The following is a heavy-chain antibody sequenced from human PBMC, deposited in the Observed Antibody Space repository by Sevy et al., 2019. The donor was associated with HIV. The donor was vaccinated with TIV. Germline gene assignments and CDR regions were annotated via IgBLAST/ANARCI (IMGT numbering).Heavy chain of an antibody. V-gene: IGHV3-49*03. CDR3: TRGYYYDSSGYSDY. D-gene: IGHD3-22*01. J-gene: IGHJ4*02. CDR2: IRSKDYGGAT. Sequence: GGSLRLSCTGSGFTFGDYAMSWFRQAPGMGLEWVGFIRSKDYGGATEYAASVKGRFTISRKDSKSIAELQMNSLKTEDAAVYYCTRGYYYDSSGYSDYWGQGTLVTVSS. CDR1: GFTFGDYA.